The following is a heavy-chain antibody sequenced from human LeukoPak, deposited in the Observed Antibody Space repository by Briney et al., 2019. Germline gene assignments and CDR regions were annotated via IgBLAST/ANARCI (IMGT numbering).Heavy chain of an antibody. V-gene: IGHV4-39*07. D-gene: IGHD3-10*01. CDR2: IYYSGST. CDR1: GGSISSSGYY. J-gene: IGHJ6*02. CDR3: ARQAMVRGVPYYYYGMDV. Sequence: PSETLSLTCTVSGGSISSSGYYWGWLRQPPGRGLEWIGSIYYSGSTYYNPSLKSRVTISVDTSKNQFSLKLSSVTAADTAVYYCARQAMVRGVPYYYYGMDVWGQGTTVTVSS.